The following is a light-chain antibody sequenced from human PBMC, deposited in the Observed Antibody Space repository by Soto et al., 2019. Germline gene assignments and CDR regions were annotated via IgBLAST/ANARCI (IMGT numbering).Light chain of an antibody. CDR2: GVS. Sequence: QSALTQPASVSGSPGQSITISCTGTTSDVGGYNYVSWYQHHPGKAPKLILFGVSDRPSGVSLRFSGSKSGNTASLTISGLQAEDAAEYYCCSYTSLSTVVFGGGTKLTVL. CDR3: CSYTSLSTVV. V-gene: IGLV2-14*01. J-gene: IGLJ2*01. CDR1: TSDVGGYNY.